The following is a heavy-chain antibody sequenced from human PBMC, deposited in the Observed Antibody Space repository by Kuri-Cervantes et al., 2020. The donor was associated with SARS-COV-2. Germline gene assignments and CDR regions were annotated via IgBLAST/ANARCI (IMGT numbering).Heavy chain of an antibody. CDR3: AETFRPYYDYVWGSYRQGEGDYFDY. V-gene: IGHV3-48*01. J-gene: IGHJ4*02. Sequence: GESLKISCAASGFTFSAYAMSWVRQAPGKGLEWVSYISSSSSTIYYADSVKGRFTISRDNAKNSLYLQMNSLRAEDTAVYYCAETFRPYYDYVWGSYRQGEGDYFDYWGQGTLVTVSS. D-gene: IGHD3-16*02. CDR1: GFTFSAYA. CDR2: ISSSSSTI.